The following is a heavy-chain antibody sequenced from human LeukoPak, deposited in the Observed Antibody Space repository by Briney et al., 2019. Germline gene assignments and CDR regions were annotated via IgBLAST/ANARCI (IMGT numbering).Heavy chain of an antibody. V-gene: IGHV3-66*01. CDR2: IYSGGGT. J-gene: IGHJ4*02. D-gene: IGHD3-16*01. CDR3: ARSRGTFLPHDY. Sequence: PGRSLRLSCAVSGFTVSSNYMSWVRQAPGKGLEWVSVIYSGGGTYYADSVKGRFTISRDNSKNTVYLQMNSLRVEDTAVYYCARSRGTFLPHDYWGQGTLVTVSS. CDR1: GFTVSSNY.